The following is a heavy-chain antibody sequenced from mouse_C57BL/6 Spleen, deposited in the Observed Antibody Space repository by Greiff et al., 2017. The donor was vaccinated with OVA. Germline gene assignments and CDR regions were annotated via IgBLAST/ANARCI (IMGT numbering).Heavy chain of an antibody. V-gene: IGHV1-50*01. D-gene: IGHD2-2*01. CDR1: GYTFTSYW. J-gene: IGHJ3*01. CDR2: IDPSDSYT. CDR3: ARGGYGFAY. Sequence: VQLQQPGAELVKPGASVKLSCKASGYTFTSYWMQWVKQRPGQGLEWIGEIDPSDSYTNYNQKFKGKATLTVDTSSSTAYMQLSSLTSEDSAVYYCARGGYGFAYWGQGTLVTVSA.